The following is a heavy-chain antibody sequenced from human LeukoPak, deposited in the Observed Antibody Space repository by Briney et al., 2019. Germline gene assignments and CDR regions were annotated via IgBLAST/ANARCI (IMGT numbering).Heavy chain of an antibody. CDR3: ARGGGVVPAANAFDI. D-gene: IGHD2-2*01. V-gene: IGHV4-31*03. Sequence: PSETLSLTCTVSGGSISSGGYYWSWIRQHPGKGLEWIGYIYYSGSTYYNPSLKSRVTISVDTSKNQFSLKLSSVTAADTAVYYCARGGGVVPAANAFDIWGQGTMVTVSS. CDR2: IYYSGST. CDR1: GGSISSGGYY. J-gene: IGHJ3*02.